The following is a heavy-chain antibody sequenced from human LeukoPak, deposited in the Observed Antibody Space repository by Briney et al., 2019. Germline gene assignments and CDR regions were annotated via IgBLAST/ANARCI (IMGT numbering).Heavy chain of an antibody. CDR3: ARLHLPAHEGAFDM. V-gene: IGHV4-4*07. J-gene: IGHJ3*02. D-gene: IGHD1-14*01. CDR1: GGSISKYY. Sequence: SSETLSLTCTVPGGSISKYYWSWIRQPADKGLEWIGRIHTSGTTHYNPSLKSRVTPSLDTSTNQFSLGLTSVTATDTAVYYCARLHLPAHEGAFDMWGRGTMVTVSS. CDR2: IHTSGTT.